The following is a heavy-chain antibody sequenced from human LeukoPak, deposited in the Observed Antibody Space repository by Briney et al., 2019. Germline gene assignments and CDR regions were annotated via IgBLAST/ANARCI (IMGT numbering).Heavy chain of an antibody. CDR3: TKVTDWRTGFDY. Sequence: GGSLRLSCAASGFTFDGYGMYWVRQAPGKGLEWVSGITWNSDDMAYADSVKGRFTISRDNAKNCLYLQMNSLRIEDTALYYCTKVTDWRTGFDYWGQGTLVTVSS. D-gene: IGHD3-9*01. V-gene: IGHV3-9*01. CDR1: GFTFDGYG. J-gene: IGHJ4*02. CDR2: ITWNSDDM.